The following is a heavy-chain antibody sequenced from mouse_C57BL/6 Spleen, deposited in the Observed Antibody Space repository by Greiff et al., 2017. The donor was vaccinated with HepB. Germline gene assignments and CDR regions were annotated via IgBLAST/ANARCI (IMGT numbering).Heavy chain of an antibody. D-gene: IGHD3-3*01. V-gene: IGHV14-4*01. Sequence: EVQLQQSGAELVRPGASVKLSCTASGFNIKDDYMHWVKQRPEQGLEWIGWIDPENGDTEYASKFQGKATITADTSSNTAYLQLSSLTSEDTAVYYCTTEDRYGVDYWGQGTTLTVSS. J-gene: IGHJ2*01. CDR1: GFNIKDDY. CDR3: TTEDRYGVDY. CDR2: IDPENGDT.